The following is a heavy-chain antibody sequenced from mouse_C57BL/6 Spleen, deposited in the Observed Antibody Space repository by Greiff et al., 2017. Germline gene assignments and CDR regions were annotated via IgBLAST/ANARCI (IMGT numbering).Heavy chain of an antibody. CDR3: ARSSASMDD. V-gene: IGHV1-54*01. CDR2: INPGSGGT. CDR1: GYAFTNYL. J-gene: IGHJ4*01. Sequence: VQLQQSGAELVRPGTSVKVSCTASGYAFTNYLIEWVQQRPGQGLEWIGVINPGSGGTNYNEKFKGKATLTADKSSSTAYMQLSSLTSEDSAAYFCARSSASMDDWGQGTSVTVSS.